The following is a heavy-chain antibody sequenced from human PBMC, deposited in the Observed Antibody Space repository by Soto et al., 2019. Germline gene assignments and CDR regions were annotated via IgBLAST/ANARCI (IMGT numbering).Heavy chain of an antibody. D-gene: IGHD6-19*01. V-gene: IGHV2-5*01. Sequence: SGPSGEPTQTLTLTCTFSGFSLSTSGLGVGWIRQPPGKALEWLALIYWNDDKRYSPSLKARLTITKDTSKNQVVLTMTNMDPVATATYYCAHRPSGWYLFDYWGQGTLVTVSS. CDR1: GFSLSTSGLG. CDR3: AHRPSGWYLFDY. J-gene: IGHJ4*02. CDR2: IYWNDDK.